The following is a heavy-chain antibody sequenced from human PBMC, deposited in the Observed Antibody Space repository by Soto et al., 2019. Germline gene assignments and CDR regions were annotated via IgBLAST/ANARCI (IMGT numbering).Heavy chain of an antibody. CDR3: ARGYGDRDYYYYCGMDV. D-gene: IGHD2-21*02. J-gene: IGHJ6*02. V-gene: IGHV1-69*12. CDR1: GGTFSSYA. CDR2: IIPIFGTA. Sequence: QVQLVQSGAEVKKPGSSVKVSCKASGGTFSSYAISWVRQAPGQGLEWMGGIIPIFGTANYAQKFQGRVTMTGDESTSTAYMELSSLSSEDAAVYYCARGYGDRDYYYYCGMDVWGQGTTVTVSS.